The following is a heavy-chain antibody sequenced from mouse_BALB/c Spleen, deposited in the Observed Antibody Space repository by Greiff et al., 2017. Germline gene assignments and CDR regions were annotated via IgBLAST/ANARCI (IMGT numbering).Heavy chain of an antibody. D-gene: IGHD2-1*01. CDR1: GFNIKDYY. Sequence: DVKLQESGAELVKPGASVKLSCTASGFNIKDYYMHWVKQRPEQGLEWIGWIDPENGDTEYAPKFQGKATMTADTSSNTAYLQLSSLTSEDTAVYYCNGGGNMDYWGQGTSVTVSS. V-gene: IGHV14-4*02. CDR2: IDPENGDT. J-gene: IGHJ4*01. CDR3: NGGGNMDY.